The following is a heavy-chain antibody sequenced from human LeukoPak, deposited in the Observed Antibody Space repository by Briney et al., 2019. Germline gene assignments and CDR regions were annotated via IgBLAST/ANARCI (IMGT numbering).Heavy chain of an antibody. CDR1: GFTFSSYS. V-gene: IGHV3-21*01. CDR2: ISSSSTSI. J-gene: IGHJ6*04. Sequence: TTGGSLRLSCAASGFTFSSYSMNWVRQAPGKGLEWVSSISSSSTSIYYADSVKGRFTISRDNAKNSLYLQVNGLGAEDTAVYYCARDSKLYCSSTSCYMDVWGKGTTVTVSS. CDR3: ARDSKLYCSSTSCYMDV. D-gene: IGHD2-2*01.